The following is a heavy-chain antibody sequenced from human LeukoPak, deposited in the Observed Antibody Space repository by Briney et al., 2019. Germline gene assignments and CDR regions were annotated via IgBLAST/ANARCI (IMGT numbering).Heavy chain of an antibody. D-gene: IGHD6-19*01. CDR1: GGSISSNNYY. V-gene: IGHV4-39*07. Sequence: PSETLSLTCTVSGGSISSNNYYWGWIRQPPGKGLEWICSIYYSGSTYYNPSLKSRVTISVDTSKNQFSLKLSSVTAADTAVYYCARDRTRPGWGYYGMDVWGQGTTVTVSS. J-gene: IGHJ6*02. CDR2: IYYSGST. CDR3: ARDRTRPGWGYYGMDV.